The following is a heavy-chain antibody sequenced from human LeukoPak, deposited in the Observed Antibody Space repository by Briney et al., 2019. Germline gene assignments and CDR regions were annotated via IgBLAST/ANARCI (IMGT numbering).Heavy chain of an antibody. CDR2: INPSGGST. Sequence: AASVKVSCKASGYTFTSYYMHWVRQAPGQGLEWMGIINPSGGSTSYAQKFQGRVTMTRDTSTSTVYMELSSLRSEDTAVCYCATPYSSSPDLGYWGQGTLVTVSS. CDR1: GYTFTSYY. J-gene: IGHJ4*02. D-gene: IGHD6-6*01. V-gene: IGHV1-46*01. CDR3: ATPYSSSPDLGY.